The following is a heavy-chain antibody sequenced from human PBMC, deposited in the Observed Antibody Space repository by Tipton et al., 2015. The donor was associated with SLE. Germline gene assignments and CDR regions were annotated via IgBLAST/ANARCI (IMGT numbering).Heavy chain of an antibody. J-gene: IGHJ3*02. Sequence: QLVQSGPEVKKPGASVKVSCKASGYAFTSHDINWVRQATGQGLEWMGWLNPNSGNTGYAQKFQGRVTMTRNTSTSTAYMELRSLRSDDTAVYYCGKTVGATTAFDIWGQGTMVTVSS. D-gene: IGHD1-26*01. CDR3: GKTVGATTAFDI. V-gene: IGHV1-8*01. CDR2: LNPNSGNT. CDR1: GYAFTSHD.